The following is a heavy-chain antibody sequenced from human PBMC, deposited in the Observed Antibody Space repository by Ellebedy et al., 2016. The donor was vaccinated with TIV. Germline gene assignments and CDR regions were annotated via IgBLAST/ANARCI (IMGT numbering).Heavy chain of an antibody. CDR1: GGSISSSSYY. CDR3: ARGLYSGSRWYEGFDY. D-gene: IGHD6-13*01. CDR2: IYYSGST. J-gene: IGHJ4*02. Sequence: SETLSLTXTVSGGSISSSSYYWGWIRQPPGKGLEWIGSIYYSGSTYYNPSLKSRVTISVDTSKNQFSLKLSSVTAADTAVYYCARGLYSGSRWYEGFDYWGQGTLVAVSS. V-gene: IGHV4-39*07.